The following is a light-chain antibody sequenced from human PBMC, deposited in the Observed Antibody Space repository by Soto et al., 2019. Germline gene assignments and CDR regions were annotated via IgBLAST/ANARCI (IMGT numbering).Light chain of an antibody. CDR1: QTITSF. CDR2: AAS. Sequence: DIQMTQSPSSLPASVGDRITISCRASQTITSFLNWYQHKPGKAPKLLIYAASSLQSGVPSRFSGSGFGTDFTLTISSLQPEDFTTYYCQQSYSIPWTFGQGTEVEI. J-gene: IGKJ1*01. CDR3: QQSYSIPWT. V-gene: IGKV1-39*01.